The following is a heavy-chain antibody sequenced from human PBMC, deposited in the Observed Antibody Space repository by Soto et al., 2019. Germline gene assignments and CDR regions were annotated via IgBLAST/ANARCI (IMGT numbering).Heavy chain of an antibody. CDR1: GFTFSDYY. V-gene: IGHV3-11*06. CDR2: ISSSSSYT. J-gene: IGHJ5*02. Sequence: GGSLRLSCAASGFTFSDYYMSWIRQAPGKGLEWVSYISSSSSYTNYADSVKGRFTISRDNAKNSLYLQMNSLRAEDTAVYYCVRCSSTSCWGEFDPWGPVTLVTVSS. D-gene: IGHD2-2*01. CDR3: VRCSSTSCWGEFDP.